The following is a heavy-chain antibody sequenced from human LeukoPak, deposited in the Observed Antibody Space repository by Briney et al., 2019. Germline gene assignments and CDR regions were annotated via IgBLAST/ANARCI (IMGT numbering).Heavy chain of an antibody. V-gene: IGHV3-20*04. Sequence: PGGSLRLSCAASGFTFSSYSMNWVRQAPGKGLEWVSGINWNGGSTGYADSVKGRFTISRDNAKNSLYLQMNSLRAEDTALYYCARDPNYYDSSGYYYFDYWGQGTLVTVSS. D-gene: IGHD3-22*01. CDR2: INWNGGST. J-gene: IGHJ4*02. CDR1: GFTFSSYS. CDR3: ARDPNYYDSSGYYYFDY.